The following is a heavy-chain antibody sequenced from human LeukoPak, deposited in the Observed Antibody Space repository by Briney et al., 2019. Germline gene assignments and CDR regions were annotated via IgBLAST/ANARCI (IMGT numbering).Heavy chain of an antibody. D-gene: IGHD3-3*01. J-gene: IGHJ6*02. Sequence: SVKVSCKASGYTFSSYAISWVRQAPGQGLEWMGGIIPIFGTANYAQKFQGRVTITADESTSTAYMELSSLRSEDTAVYYCAGGYDFWSGYYNGNYYYGMDVWGQGTTVTVSS. V-gene: IGHV1-69*13. CDR2: IIPIFGTA. CDR3: AGGYDFWSGYYNGNYYYGMDV. CDR1: GYTFSSYA.